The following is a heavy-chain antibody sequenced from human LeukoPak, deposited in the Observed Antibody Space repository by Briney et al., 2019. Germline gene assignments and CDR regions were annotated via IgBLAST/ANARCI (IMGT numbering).Heavy chain of an antibody. CDR3: ATGVATAFTY. Sequence: GASVKVSCKASGYTFTGYYIHWVRQAPGQGLEWMAFINPDSGDSYSAPKFQGRVTMTRGTSISTASMEVRWLTSDDTAVYYCATGVATAFTYWGQGTLVTVSS. V-gene: IGHV1-2*02. CDR1: GYTFTGYY. J-gene: IGHJ4*02. D-gene: IGHD5-12*01. CDR2: INPDSGDS.